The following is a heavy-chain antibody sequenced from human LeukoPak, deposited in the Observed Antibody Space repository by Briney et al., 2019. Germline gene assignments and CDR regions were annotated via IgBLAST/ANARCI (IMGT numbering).Heavy chain of an antibody. CDR1: GFTFDDFG. V-gene: IGHV3-20*04. CDR2: INWNGGVI. CDR3: ARELGYCSSTSCYNWFDP. J-gene: IGHJ5*02. Sequence: PGGSLRLSCAASGFTFDDFGMSWVRQVPGKGLEWVSDINWNGGVIGYADSVKGRFTISRDNAKSALYLQMNSLRAEETALYYCARELGYCSSTSCYNWFDPWGQGTLVTVSS. D-gene: IGHD2-2*01.